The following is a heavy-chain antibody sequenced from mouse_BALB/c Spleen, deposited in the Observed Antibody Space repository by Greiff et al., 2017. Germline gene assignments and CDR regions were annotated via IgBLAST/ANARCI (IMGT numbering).Heavy chain of an antibody. V-gene: IGHV1-7*01. CDR3: AVYYGNLYAMDY. Sequence: QVQLQQSGAELAKPGASVKMSCKASGYTFTSYWMHWVKQRPGQGLEWIGYINPSTGYTEYNQKFKDKATLTADKSSSTAYMQLSSLTSEDSAVYYCAVYYGNLYAMDYWGQGTSVTVSS. J-gene: IGHJ4*01. CDR1: GYTFTSYW. CDR2: INPSTGYT. D-gene: IGHD2-1*01.